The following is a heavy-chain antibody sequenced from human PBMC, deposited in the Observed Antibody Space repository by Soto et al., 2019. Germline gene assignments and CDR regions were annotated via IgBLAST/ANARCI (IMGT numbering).Heavy chain of an antibody. CDR3: AKTCSGGPCPGWFDP. CDR1: GFTFSSYA. V-gene: IGHV3-23*01. D-gene: IGHD2-15*01. CDR2: ISGSGGST. Sequence: GGSLRLSCAASGFTFSSYAMSWVRQAPGKGLEWVSAISGSGGSTYYADSVKGRSTISRDNSKNTLYLQMNSLRAEDTAVYYCAKTCSGGPCPGWFDPWGQGTLVTVSS. J-gene: IGHJ5*02.